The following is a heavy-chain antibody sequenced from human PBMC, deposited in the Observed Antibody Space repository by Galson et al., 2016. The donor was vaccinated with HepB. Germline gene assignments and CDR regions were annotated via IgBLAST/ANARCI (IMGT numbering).Heavy chain of an antibody. J-gene: IGHJ6*02. Sequence: SLRLSCAASGFTFSRMNWVRQAPGKGLEWVANIKQDGSQKYYVDSVRGRFTISRDSAENSLHLQMSSLRAEDTAVYYCAGKRSDNYGMDVWGQGTTVTVS. CDR3: AGKRSDNYGMDV. CDR2: IKQDGSQK. V-gene: IGHV3-7*01. CDR1: GFTFSR. D-gene: IGHD4-17*01.